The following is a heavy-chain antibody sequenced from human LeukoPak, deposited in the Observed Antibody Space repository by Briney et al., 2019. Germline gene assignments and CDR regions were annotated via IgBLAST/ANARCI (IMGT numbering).Heavy chain of an antibody. J-gene: IGHJ4*02. V-gene: IGHV1-2*02. Sequence: ASVKVSCKASVYTFTGYYMHWVRQAPGQGLEWMGWINPNSGGTNYAQKFQGRVTMTRDTSISTAYMELSRLRSDDTAVYYCARVYCSSTSCYALDYWGQGTLVTVSS. CDR3: ARVYCSSTSCYALDY. CDR1: VYTFTGYY. CDR2: INPNSGGT. D-gene: IGHD2-2*01.